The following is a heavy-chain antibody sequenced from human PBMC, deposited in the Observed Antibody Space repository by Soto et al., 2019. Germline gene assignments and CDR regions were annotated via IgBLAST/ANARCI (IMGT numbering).Heavy chain of an antibody. D-gene: IGHD3-22*01. V-gene: IGHV5-51*01. Sequence: PGESLKISCKGSGYSFTSYWIGWVRQMPGKGLEWMGIIYPGDSDTRYSPSFQGQVTISADKSISTAYLQWSSLKASDTAMYYCASGGYYCDSSGHTPSGYFQHWGQGTLVTVSS. CDR3: ASGGYYCDSSGHTPSGYFQH. J-gene: IGHJ1*01. CDR1: GYSFTSYW. CDR2: IYPGDSDT.